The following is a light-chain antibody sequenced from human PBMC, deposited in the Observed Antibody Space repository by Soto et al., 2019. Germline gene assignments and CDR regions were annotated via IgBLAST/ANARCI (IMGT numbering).Light chain of an antibody. J-gene: IGLJ1*01. CDR1: SSDVGGYNY. V-gene: IGLV2-11*01. Sequence: HSALTQPRSVSGSPGQSVTISCTGTSSDVGGYNYVSWYQQHPGKAPKLMIYDGSKRPSGVSDRFSGSKSGNTASLAISGLQPEDEADYYCCSYAGSTNLYVFGSGTKVTLL. CDR3: CSYAGSTNLYV. CDR2: DGS.